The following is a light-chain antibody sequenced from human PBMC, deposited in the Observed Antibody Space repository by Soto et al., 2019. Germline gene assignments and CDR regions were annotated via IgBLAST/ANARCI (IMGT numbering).Light chain of an antibody. CDR3: QQDYSTLAT. Sequence: DIQMTQSPSHVSASVGDRVSITCRASQDIRSWLAWYQQRPGKAPDLLIYAASTLQNGVNSRFTGSGSGTEFTLTITGLQLEEFATYYCQQDYSTLATFGQGTRREIK. J-gene: IGKJ5*01. V-gene: IGKV1-12*01. CDR2: AAS. CDR1: QDIRSW.